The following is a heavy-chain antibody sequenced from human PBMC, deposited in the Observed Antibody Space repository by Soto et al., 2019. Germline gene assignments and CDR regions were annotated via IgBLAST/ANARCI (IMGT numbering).Heavy chain of an antibody. J-gene: IGHJ4*02. D-gene: IGHD4-17*01. CDR1: GYTFTSYA. V-gene: IGHV1-3*01. CDR2: INAGNGNT. Sequence: ASVKVSCKASGYTFTSYAMHWVRQAPGQRLEWMGWINAGNGNTKYSQKFQGRVTITTDTSASTAYMELSSLRSEDTAVYYCATSPDYGDYLAEFDYWGQGTLVTVSS. CDR3: ATSPDYGDYLAEFDY.